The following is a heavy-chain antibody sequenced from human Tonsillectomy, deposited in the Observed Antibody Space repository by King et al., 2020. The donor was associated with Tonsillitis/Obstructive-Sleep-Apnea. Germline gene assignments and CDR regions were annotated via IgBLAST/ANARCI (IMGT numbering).Heavy chain of an antibody. V-gene: IGHV3-7*03. CDR2: IKGDGSDK. J-gene: IGHJ3*02. CDR3: ARDSDPHRDGHNWDAFDI. CDR1: GFALSTYW. Sequence: DVQLVESGGGLVQPGGSLRLSCAGSGFALSTYWMTWLRQAPGKGLEWVANIKGDGSDKNVVDSVKGRFIISRDNAKKSMYLQMNSLRAEDTAVYYCARDSDPHRDGHNWDAFDIWGQGTMVTVSS. D-gene: IGHD5-24*01.